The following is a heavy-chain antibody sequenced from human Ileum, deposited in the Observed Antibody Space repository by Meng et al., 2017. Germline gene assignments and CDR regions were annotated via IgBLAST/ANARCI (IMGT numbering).Heavy chain of an antibody. Sequence: VSSGAEVMTPGASVRVLCKDYGYTFSNMGINWVRQVPGQGLEWMGWINRGNGVTFYEEKFQGIVDLTADTSTSTAYMGVRSLRSDDTALYYCARGVNQWLVSAADNWGQGTPVTVFS. CDR2: INRGNGVT. J-gene: IGHJ4*02. CDR1: GYTFSNMG. D-gene: IGHD5-12*01. V-gene: IGHV1-18*01. CDR3: ARGVNQWLVSAADN.